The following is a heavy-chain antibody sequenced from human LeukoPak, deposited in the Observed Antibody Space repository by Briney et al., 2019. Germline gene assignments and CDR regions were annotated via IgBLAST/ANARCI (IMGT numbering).Heavy chain of an antibody. CDR3: ASGSPAGDY. CDR2: ISSSKSYI. D-gene: IGHD1-26*01. J-gene: IGHJ4*02. V-gene: IGHV3-21*01. CDR1: GFSFSSYS. Sequence: PGGSLRLSCAASGFSFSSYSMNWVRQAPGKGLEWVSPISSSKSYIFYADSVKGRFTISRDNAKNSLYLEMTSLRAEDTAVYYCASGSPAGDYWGQGTLVTVSS.